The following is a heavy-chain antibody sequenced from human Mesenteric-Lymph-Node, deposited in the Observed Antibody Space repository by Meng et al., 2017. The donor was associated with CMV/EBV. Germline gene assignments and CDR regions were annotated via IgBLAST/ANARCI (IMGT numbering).Heavy chain of an antibody. J-gene: IGHJ4*02. CDR1: GFTFSSYA. CDR3: ARDQSRSGPTTVDY. D-gene: IGHD1-1*01. V-gene: IGHV3-74*01. Sequence: GESLKISCAASGFTFSSYAMHWVRQGPGKGPEWVSRSNTDGTNTIYADSVRGRFTMSRDNAKNTFYLQMNSLRAEDTAVYFCARDQSRSGPTTVDYWGQGTLVTVSS. CDR2: SNTDGTNT.